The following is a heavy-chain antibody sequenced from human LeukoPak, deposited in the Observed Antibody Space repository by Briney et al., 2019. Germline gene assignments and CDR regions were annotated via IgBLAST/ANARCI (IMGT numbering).Heavy chain of an antibody. J-gene: IGHJ4*02. V-gene: IGHV3-48*03. CDR2: ISSSGSNI. CDR3: ARNFAS. Sequence: PGGSLRLSCAASGFTFSGYGMNWVRQAPGKGLEWVSYISSSGSNIYNADSVKGRFTISRDNAKNSLYLQMNSLRAEDTAVYYCARNFASWGQGTLVTVSP. CDR1: GFTFSGYG.